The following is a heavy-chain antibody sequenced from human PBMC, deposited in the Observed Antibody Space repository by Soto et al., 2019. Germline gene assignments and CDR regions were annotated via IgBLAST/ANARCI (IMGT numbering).Heavy chain of an antibody. CDR3: ARRWGEGRVDY. Sequence: QVQLQESGPGLVKPSGTLSLTCAVYCGSISGSNWWSWVRQPPGKGLEWLGAIYHSGTTNYNPSLKSRVTMAVDKSRNQFSLKLSSVTAADTAVYYCARRWGEGRVDYWGQGTLVTVSA. V-gene: IGHV4-4*02. D-gene: IGHD3-10*01. CDR2: IYHSGTT. CDR1: CGSISGSNW. J-gene: IGHJ4*02.